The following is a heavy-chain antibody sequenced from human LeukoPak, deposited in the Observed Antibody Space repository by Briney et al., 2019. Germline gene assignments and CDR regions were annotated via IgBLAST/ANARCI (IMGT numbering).Heavy chain of an antibody. Sequence: GGSLRLSCSASGFTFSSYAMSWVRQAPGKGLEWVSAIRGSGGGTYYADSVKGRFTISRDNSKNTLYLQMNSLRAEDTAVYYCAKDGSPDFWSGYSTYYYYMDVWGKGTTVTVSS. D-gene: IGHD3-3*01. CDR2: IRGSGGGT. CDR1: GFTFSSYA. V-gene: IGHV3-23*01. J-gene: IGHJ6*03. CDR3: AKDGSPDFWSGYSTYYYYMDV.